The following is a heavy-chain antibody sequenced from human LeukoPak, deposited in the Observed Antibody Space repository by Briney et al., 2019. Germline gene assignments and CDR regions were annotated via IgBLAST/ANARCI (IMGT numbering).Heavy chain of an antibody. D-gene: IGHD3-16*01. J-gene: IGHJ4*02. V-gene: IGHV3-23*01. CDR3: ARASWVSSADAVR. CDR2: MKGTGET. Sequence: GGSLTLSCAASGLSFSSFAMCWVRQAPARGLQWLSSMKGTGETFYADSVRGRFTLSRDDSRNTVYLQLNNLRVEDTAVYYCARASWVSSADAVRWGQGTVVTVSS. CDR1: GLSFSSFA.